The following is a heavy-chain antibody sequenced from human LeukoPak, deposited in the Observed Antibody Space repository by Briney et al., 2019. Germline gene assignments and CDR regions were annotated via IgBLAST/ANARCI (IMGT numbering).Heavy chain of an antibody. V-gene: IGHV3-30-3*01. CDR2: TSHNEYNK. J-gene: IGHJ4*02. CDR1: GFTFSNYA. CDR3: ARDPGLAMGKGYFDY. Sequence: GGSLRLSCAASGFTFSNYAMHWVRQAPGKGLEWVAATSHNEYNKYYADSVNGRFTISRVNSKNTLYLEVNSLRADDTAVYYCARDPGLAMGKGYFDYCGQGTLVTVSS. D-gene: IGHD6-19*01.